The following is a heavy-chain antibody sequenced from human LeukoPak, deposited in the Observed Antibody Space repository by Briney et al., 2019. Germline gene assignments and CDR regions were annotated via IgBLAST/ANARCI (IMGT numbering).Heavy chain of an antibody. V-gene: IGHV3-66*01. J-gene: IGHJ4*02. Sequence: GGSLRLSCAASGFTFSSYSMSWVRQVPGKGLEWVSVIYSGGSTYYADSVKGRFTISRDYSKNTLLLQMNSLRGDDTAVYYCTRGETNPFDYWGQGILVTVSS. CDR3: TRGETNPFDY. D-gene: IGHD1-14*01. CDR2: IYSGGST. CDR1: GFTFSSYS.